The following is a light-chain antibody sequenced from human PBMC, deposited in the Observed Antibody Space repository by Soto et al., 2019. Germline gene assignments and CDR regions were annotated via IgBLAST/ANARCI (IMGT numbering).Light chain of an antibody. J-gene: IGKJ3*01. CDR3: HQRSTWPFT. V-gene: IGKV3-11*01. CDR1: QSSTSY. CDR2: DAS. Sequence: EIVLTQSPATLSLSPGERATLSCRASQSSTSYLAWYQQKPDQAPRLLIYDASNRATGIPARFSGSGSGTDFTLTISSLEPEDFAVYYCHQRSTWPFTFGPGTKVDI.